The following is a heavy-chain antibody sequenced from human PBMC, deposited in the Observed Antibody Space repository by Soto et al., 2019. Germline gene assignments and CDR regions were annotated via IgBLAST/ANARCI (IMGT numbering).Heavy chain of an antibody. CDR1: GYTFRDDY. D-gene: IGHD4-4*01. J-gene: IGHJ6*02. CDR3: ARVTVTPPGYYYYYGMDV. CDR2: ISSSGSTI. V-gene: IGHV3-11*01. Sequence: QVQLVESGGGLVKPGGSLRLSCAACGYTFRDDYMSWIRQAPGKGLEWVSYISSSGSTIYYADSVKGRFTISRDNAKNSLYLQMNSLRAEDTAVYYCARVTVTPPGYYYYYGMDVWGQGTTVTASS.